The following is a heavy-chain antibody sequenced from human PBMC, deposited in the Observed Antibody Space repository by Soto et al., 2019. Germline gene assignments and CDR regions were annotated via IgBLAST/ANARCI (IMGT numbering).Heavy chain of an antibody. V-gene: IGHV3-30*18. CDR2: ISYDGSNK. J-gene: IGHJ4*02. D-gene: IGHD6-13*01. Sequence: QVQLVESGGGVVQPGRSLRLSCAASGFTFSSYGMHWVRQAPGKGLEWVAVISYDGSNKYYADSVKGRFTISRDNSKNTLYLQMNSLRAEDTAVYYCANQAPYSSSWYLDYWGQGTLVTVSS. CDR3: ANQAPYSSSWYLDY. CDR1: GFTFSSYG.